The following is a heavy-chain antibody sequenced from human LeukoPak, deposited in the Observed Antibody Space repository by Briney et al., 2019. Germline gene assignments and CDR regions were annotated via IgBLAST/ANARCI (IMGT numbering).Heavy chain of an antibody. CDR1: GGSFSGYY. D-gene: IGHD3-10*01. CDR2: INHSGST. V-gene: IGHV4-34*01. Sequence: SETLSLTCAVYGGSFSGYYWSWIRQPPGKGLEWIGEINHSGSTNYNPSLKSRVTISVDTSKNQFSLKLSSVTAADTAVYCCASGRGRITMVRGVPGYYGMDVWGQGTTVTVSS. J-gene: IGHJ6*02. CDR3: ASGRGRITMVRGVPGYYGMDV.